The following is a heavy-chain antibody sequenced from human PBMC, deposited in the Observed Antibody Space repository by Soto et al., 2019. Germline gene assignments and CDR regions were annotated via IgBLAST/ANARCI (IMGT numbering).Heavy chain of an antibody. CDR2: IYYSGRT. J-gene: IGHJ4*02. CDR3: ARRYGDYFDY. V-gene: IGHV4-59*08. Sequence: SETLSLTCAVSGGSITSNWWSWDRQPPGKGLEWIGYIYYSGRTNYNPSLRSRVTISVDTSKNQFSLKLSSVTAADTAVYYCARRYGDYFDYWGQGTLVTVSS. CDR1: GGSITSNW. D-gene: IGHD4-17*01.